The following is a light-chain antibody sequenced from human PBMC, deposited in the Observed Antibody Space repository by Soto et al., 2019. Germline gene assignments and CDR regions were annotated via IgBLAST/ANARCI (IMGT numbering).Light chain of an antibody. CDR2: GAS. CDR1: QSVSSSY. Sequence: EIVLTHAPGTLSLSPWDKATPSSSASQSVSSSYLAWYQQKPRQAPRLFILGASSRVAGIPDRSSGSGCGKDFTLTVSSLEPEDFAVYYCQQYGSSWTFGQGTKVDI. CDR3: QQYGSSWT. J-gene: IGKJ1*01. V-gene: IGKV3-20*01.